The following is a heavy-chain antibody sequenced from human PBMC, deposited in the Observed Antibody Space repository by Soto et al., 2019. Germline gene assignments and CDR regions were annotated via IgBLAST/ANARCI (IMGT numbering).Heavy chain of an antibody. CDR3: ARQRTTVVTQAYFDH. V-gene: IGHV4-39*01. D-gene: IGHD2-21*02. CDR1: GESISSSSYY. CDR2: IYYSGRT. Sequence: SETLSLTCIVSGESISSSSYYWGWIRQPPGKGLEWIGSIYYSGRTYYNPSFKSRVTISIDTSKNQFSLKLSSVTATDTAVYYRARQRTTVVTQAYFDHWGQGALATVSS. J-gene: IGHJ4*02.